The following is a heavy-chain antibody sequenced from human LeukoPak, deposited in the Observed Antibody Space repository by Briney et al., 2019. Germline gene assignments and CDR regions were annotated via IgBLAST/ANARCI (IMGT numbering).Heavy chain of an antibody. D-gene: IGHD3-10*01. CDR2: IYPGGSDT. Sequence: GESLKISCKGSGYSFTSYWIGWVRQMPGKGLEWMGIIYPGGSDTRYSPSFQGQVTISADKSISTAYLQWSSLKAADTAMYYCARHRRDITMVRGVYYYYMDVWGKGTTVTVSS. CDR1: GYSFTSYW. CDR3: ARHRRDITMVRGVYYYYMDV. J-gene: IGHJ6*03. V-gene: IGHV5-51*01.